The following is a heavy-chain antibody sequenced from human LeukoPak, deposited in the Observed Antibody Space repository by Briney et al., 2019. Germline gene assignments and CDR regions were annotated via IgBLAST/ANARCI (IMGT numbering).Heavy chain of an antibody. CDR1: GFTFSSYW. J-gene: IGHJ4*02. CDR2: IKQDGSGK. D-gene: IGHD2-15*01. CDR3: ARLFSGGAYYFDY. V-gene: IGHV3-7*03. Sequence: GGSLRLSCAASGFTFSSYWMSWVRQAPGKGLEWVANIKQDGSGKYYVDSVKGRFTISRDNAKNSLYLQMNSLRAEDTAVYCCARLFSGGAYYFDYWGQGTLVTVSS.